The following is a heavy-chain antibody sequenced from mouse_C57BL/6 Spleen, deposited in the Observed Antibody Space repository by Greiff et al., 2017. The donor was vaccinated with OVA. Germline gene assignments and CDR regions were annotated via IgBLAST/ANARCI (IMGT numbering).Heavy chain of an antibody. Sequence: VQLKESGAELVKPGASVKLSCTASGFNIKDYYMHWVKQRTEQGLEWIGRIDPEDGETKYAPQFPGKATITADTSSNTAYLQLSSLTSEDTAVYYCARDGTVVATSHFDYWGQGTTLTVSS. V-gene: IGHV14-2*01. CDR3: ARDGTVVATSHFDY. CDR2: IDPEDGET. J-gene: IGHJ2*01. CDR1: GFNIKDYY. D-gene: IGHD1-1*01.